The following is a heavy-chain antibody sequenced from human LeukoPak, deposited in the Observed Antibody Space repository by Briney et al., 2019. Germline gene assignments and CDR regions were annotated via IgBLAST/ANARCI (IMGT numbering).Heavy chain of an antibody. CDR1: GFTFSSYA. J-gene: IGHJ4*02. D-gene: IGHD3-9*01. CDR3: AKERENYDILTGYLD. CDR2: ISGSGGST. V-gene: IGHV3-23*01. Sequence: GASLRLSCAASGFTFSSYAMSWVRQAPGKGLEWVSAISGSGGSTYYADSVKGRFTISRDNSKNTLYLQMSSLRAEDTAVYYCAKERENYDILTGYLDWGQGTLVTVSS.